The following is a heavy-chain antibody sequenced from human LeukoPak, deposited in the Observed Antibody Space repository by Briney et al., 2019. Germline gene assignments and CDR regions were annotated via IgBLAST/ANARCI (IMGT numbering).Heavy chain of an antibody. V-gene: IGHV1-2*02. CDR2: INPNSGGT. D-gene: IGHD5-24*01. Sequence: ASVKVSCKASGYTFTGYYMHWVRQAPGQGLEWMGWINPNSGGTNYAQKFQGRVTMTRDTSISTAYMELSRLRSDDTAVYYCARDLGDGYNYDGDYWGQGTLVTVSS. CDR3: ARDLGDGYNYDGDY. J-gene: IGHJ4*02. CDR1: GYTFTGYY.